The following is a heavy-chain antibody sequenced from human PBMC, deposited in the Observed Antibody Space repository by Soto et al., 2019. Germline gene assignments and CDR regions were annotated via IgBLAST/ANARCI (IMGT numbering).Heavy chain of an antibody. CDR2: IYHDGGT. J-gene: IGHJ4*02. D-gene: IGHD3-10*01. CDR3: AGERGDPAANRFRVF. V-gene: IGHV4-31*03. CDR1: GGSINVGGYY. Sequence: QVQLQESGPGLVKPSQTLSLTCTVSGGSINVGGYYWSWIRQLPGRGLEWIGFIYHDGGTYYNPSPKTRVTMSQDASKNQCSVRLNSATAADTAVYYCAGERGDPAANRFRVFWGQGALVTVSS.